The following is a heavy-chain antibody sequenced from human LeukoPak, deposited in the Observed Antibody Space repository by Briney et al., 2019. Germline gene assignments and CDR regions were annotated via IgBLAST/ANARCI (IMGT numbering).Heavy chain of an antibody. CDR3: AKEKDTIYFDL. V-gene: IGHV3-43*01. CDR2: FSRNGVTT. D-gene: IGHD2-15*01. Sequence: GGSLRLSCGAFGFNFRAFTMHWVRQAPGKGLEWVSLFSRNGVTTYYAESVRGRFTISRDNSKNSVYLQMDSLTTEDTAVYYCAKEKDTIYFDLWGQGTLVTVSS. J-gene: IGHJ4*02. CDR1: GFNFRAFT.